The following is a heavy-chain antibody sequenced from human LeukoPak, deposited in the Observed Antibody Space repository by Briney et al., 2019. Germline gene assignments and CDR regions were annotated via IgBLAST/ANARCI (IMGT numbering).Heavy chain of an antibody. CDR1: GYTFTCYY. Sequence: ASVKVSCKASGYTFTCYYMHWVRQAPGQGLEWMGWINPNSGGTNYAQKFQGRVTMTRDTSIGTAYMELSRLRSDDTAVYYCARDTYYYDSSGPYWGYWGQGTLVTVSS. V-gene: IGHV1-2*02. D-gene: IGHD3-22*01. CDR2: INPNSGGT. J-gene: IGHJ4*02. CDR3: ARDTYYYDSSGPYWGY.